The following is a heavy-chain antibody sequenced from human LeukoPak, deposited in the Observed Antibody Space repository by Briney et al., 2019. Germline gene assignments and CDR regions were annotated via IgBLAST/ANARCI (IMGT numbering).Heavy chain of an antibody. J-gene: IGHJ4*02. Sequence: ASVKVSCKASGYTFTGYYMHWVRQAPGQGLEWMGWINPNSGGTNYAQKFQGRVTMTRDTSISTAYMELSRLRSDDTAVYYCAREQCSDAVCWDFGYWGLGTLVTVSP. CDR1: GYTFTGYY. CDR2: INPNSGGT. D-gene: IGHD2-8*01. CDR3: AREQCSDAVCWDFGY. V-gene: IGHV1-2*02.